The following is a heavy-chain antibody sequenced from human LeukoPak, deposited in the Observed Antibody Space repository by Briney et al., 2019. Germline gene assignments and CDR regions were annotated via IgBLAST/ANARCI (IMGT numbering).Heavy chain of an antibody. CDR2: IRDSGSRT. D-gene: IGHD2-15*01. CDR3: AKGGEGSSLDY. Sequence: GGSLRLSCAASGFTFSSYPMTWVRQAPGTGLEWVSAIRDSGSRTYYADSVKGRFTISRDNSKDTLYLQMNSLRAEDTAVYSCAKGGEGSSLDYWGQGTLVTVSS. CDR1: GFTFSSYP. J-gene: IGHJ4*02. V-gene: IGHV3-23*01.